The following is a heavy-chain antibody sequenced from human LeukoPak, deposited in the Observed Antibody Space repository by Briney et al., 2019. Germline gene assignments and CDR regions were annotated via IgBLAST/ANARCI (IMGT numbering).Heavy chain of an antibody. J-gene: IGHJ4*02. D-gene: IGHD6-19*01. CDR2: IYSSGSI. Sequence: SETLSLTCTVSGGSMSNYYRSWIRQPAGKGLEWIGRIYSSGSINYNPSLKSRVTMSVDTSKNQFSLKISSVTAADTAVYYCARDLAGDLGYWGQGTLVTVSS. V-gene: IGHV4-4*07. CDR3: ARDLAGDLGY. CDR1: GGSMSNYY.